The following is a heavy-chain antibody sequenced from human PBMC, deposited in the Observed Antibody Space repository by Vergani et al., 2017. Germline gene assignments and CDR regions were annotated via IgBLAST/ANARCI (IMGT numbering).Heavy chain of an antibody. CDR2: IYYSGST. D-gene: IGHD6-13*01. CDR1: GGSISSYY. V-gene: IGHV4-59*01. CDR3: ARDSGYSSSWGNWFDP. Sequence: QVQLQESGPGLVKPSETLSLTCTVSGGSISSYYWSWIRQPPGKGLELIGYIYYSGSTNYNPSLKSRVTISVDTSKNQFSLKLSSVTAADTAVYYCARDSGYSSSWGNWFDPWGQGTLVTVSS. J-gene: IGHJ5*02.